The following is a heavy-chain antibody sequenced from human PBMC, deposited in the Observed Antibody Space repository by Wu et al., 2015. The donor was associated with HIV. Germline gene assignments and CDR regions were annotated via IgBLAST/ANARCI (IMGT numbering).Heavy chain of an antibody. CDR2: ISAYNGNT. CDR3: ASGYYDSSGYPFDY. Sequence: QVQLVQSGAEVKKPGSSMKVSCKASGGTFNTYGISWVRQAPGQGLEWMGWISAYNGNTNYAQKLQGRVTMTTDTSTSTAYMELRSLRSDDTAVYYCASGYYDSSGYPFDYWGQGTLVTVSS. J-gene: IGHJ4*02. V-gene: IGHV1-18*04. D-gene: IGHD3-22*01. CDR1: GGTFNTYG.